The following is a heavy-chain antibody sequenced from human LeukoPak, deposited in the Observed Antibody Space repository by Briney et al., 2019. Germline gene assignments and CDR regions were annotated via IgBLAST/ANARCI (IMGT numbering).Heavy chain of an antibody. CDR3: ARDIAVAGTVWFDP. J-gene: IGHJ5*02. V-gene: IGHV1-69*13. Sequence: TVKVSCKASGGTFSSYAISWVRQAPGQGLEWMGGIIPIFGTANYAQKFQGRVTITADESTSTAYMELSSLRSEDTAVYYCARDIAVAGTVWFDPWGQGTLVTVSS. CDR2: IIPIFGTA. D-gene: IGHD6-19*01. CDR1: GGTFSSYA.